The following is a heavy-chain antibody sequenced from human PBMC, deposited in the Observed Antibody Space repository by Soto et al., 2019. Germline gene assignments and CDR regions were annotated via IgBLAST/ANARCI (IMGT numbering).Heavy chain of an antibody. V-gene: IGHV3-23*01. D-gene: IGHD6-13*01. CDR2: ISVSDGST. CDR1: GFTFSSYA. Sequence: PGGSLRLSCAASGFTFSSYAMNWVRQAPGKGLEWVSVISVSDGSTYYADSVKGRFTISRDNSKNTLNLQMNSLRAEDTAVYYCARRSSSWYFDYWGQGTLVTVSS. CDR3: ARRSSSWYFDY. J-gene: IGHJ4*02.